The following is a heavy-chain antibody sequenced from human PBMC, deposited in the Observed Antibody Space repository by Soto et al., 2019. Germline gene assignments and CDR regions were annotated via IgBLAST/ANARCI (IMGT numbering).Heavy chain of an antibody. J-gene: IGHJ6*02. D-gene: IGHD2-2*01. CDR3: ARSDIVVVPAAMAYGMDV. CDR2: IWYDGSNK. Sequence: VQLVESGGGVVQPGRSLRLSCAASGFTFSSYGMHWVRQAPGKGLEWVAVIWYDGSNKYYADSVKGRFTISRDNSKNTLYLQMNSLRAEDTAVYYCARSDIVVVPAAMAYGMDVWGQGTTVTVSS. CDR1: GFTFSSYG. V-gene: IGHV3-33*01.